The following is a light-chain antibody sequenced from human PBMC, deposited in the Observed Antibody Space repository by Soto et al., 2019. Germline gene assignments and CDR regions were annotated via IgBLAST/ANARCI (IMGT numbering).Light chain of an antibody. CDR2: KNN. V-gene: IGLV1-44*01. CDR3: AAWHDSLNGPV. Sequence: QLVLTQPPSASGTPGQRVTISCSGSSSNIGSNTVNWYQQLPGTAPKLLIYKNNQRPSGVPDRFSGSKSGTSASLAISGLQSEDEADYYCAAWHDSLNGPVFGGGTKLTVL. CDR1: SSNIGSNT. J-gene: IGLJ2*01.